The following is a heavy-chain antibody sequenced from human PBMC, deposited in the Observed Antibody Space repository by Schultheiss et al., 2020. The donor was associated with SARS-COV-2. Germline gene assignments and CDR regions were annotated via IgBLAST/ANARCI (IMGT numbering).Heavy chain of an antibody. CDR1: GGSVSSGSYY. CDR3: SRGRTSVIPSPVLGLGPHYFSYYMDV. D-gene: IGHD6-19*01. J-gene: IGHJ6*03. V-gene: IGHV4-61*01. CDR2: VSHSGGT. Sequence: SETLSLTCTVSGGSVSSGSYYWSWIRQPPGKGLEWIGQVSHSGGTHFNPSLKRRLTISIDTSKRQFSLRLTSVTAADTAIYYCSRGRTSVIPSPVLGLGPHYFSYYMDVWGKGAAVTVSS.